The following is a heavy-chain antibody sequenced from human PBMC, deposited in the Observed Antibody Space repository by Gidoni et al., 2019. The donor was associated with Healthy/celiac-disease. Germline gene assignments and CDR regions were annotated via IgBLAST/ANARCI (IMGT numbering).Heavy chain of an antibody. D-gene: IGHD3-10*01. V-gene: IGHV4-34*01. CDR3: ARGRYYYGQNGYLGMDV. Sequence: QVQLQQWGAGLLKPSETLSLTCAVYGGSFSGYYWSWIRQPPGKGLEWIGEINHSGSTNYNPSLKSRVTISVDTSKNQFSLKLSSVTAADTAVYYCARGRYYYGQNGYLGMDVWGQGTTVTVSS. CDR2: INHSGST. CDR1: GGSFSGYY. J-gene: IGHJ6*02.